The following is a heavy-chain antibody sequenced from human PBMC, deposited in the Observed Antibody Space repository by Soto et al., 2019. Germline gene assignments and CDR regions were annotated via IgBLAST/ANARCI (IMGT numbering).Heavy chain of an antibody. V-gene: IGHV4-59*01. CDR3: AREGSYKNYYYYGMDV. J-gene: IGHJ6*02. D-gene: IGHD2-15*01. CDR2: IYYSGST. Sequence: SETLSLTCTVSGGSISSYCWSWIRQPPGKGLEWIGYIYYSGSTNYNPSLKSRVTISVDTSKNQFSLKLSSVTAADTAVYYCAREGSYKNYYYYGMDVWGQGTTVTVSS. CDR1: GGSISSYC.